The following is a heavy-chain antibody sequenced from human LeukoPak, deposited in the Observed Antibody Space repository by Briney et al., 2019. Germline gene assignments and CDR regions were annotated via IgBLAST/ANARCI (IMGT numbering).Heavy chain of an antibody. Sequence: GGSLRLSCAASGFTFSSYGMHWVRQAPGKGLEWVAVISYDGSNKYYADSVKGRFTISRDNSKNTLYLQMNSLRAEDTAVYYCAKDQADIVVVPAADSRWGTGLDYWGQGTLVTVSS. CDR2: ISYDGSNK. J-gene: IGHJ4*02. V-gene: IGHV3-30*18. D-gene: IGHD2-2*01. CDR1: GFTFSSYG. CDR3: AKDQADIVVVPAADSRWGTGLDY.